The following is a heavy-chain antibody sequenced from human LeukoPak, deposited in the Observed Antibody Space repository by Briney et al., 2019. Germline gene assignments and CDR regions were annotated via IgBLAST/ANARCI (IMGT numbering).Heavy chain of an antibody. V-gene: IGHV4-34*01. D-gene: IGHD6-19*01. J-gene: IGHJ5*02. CDR3: ARVIGWNNWFDP. Sequence: PSETLSLTCAVYGGSFSGYYWSWIRQPPGKGLEWIGEINHSGSTNYNPSLKSRVTISVDTSKNQFSLKLSSVTAADTAVYYCARVIGWNNWFDPWGQGTLVTVSS. CDR1: GGSFSGYY. CDR2: INHSGST.